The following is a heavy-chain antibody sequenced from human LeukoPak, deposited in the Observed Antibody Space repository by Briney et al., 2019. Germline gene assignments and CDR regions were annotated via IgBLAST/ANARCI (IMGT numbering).Heavy chain of an antibody. CDR1: GFTFSSYS. CDR3: ARELNYYDSSGYLYYYYYYMDV. Sequence: GGSLRLSCAASGFTFSSYSMNWVRQAPGKGLEWVSSISSSSSYIYYADSVKGRFTISRDNAKNSLYLQMNSLRAEDTAVYYCARELNYYDSSGYLYYYYYYMDVWGKGTTVTVSS. D-gene: IGHD3-22*01. CDR2: ISSSSSYI. J-gene: IGHJ6*03. V-gene: IGHV3-21*04.